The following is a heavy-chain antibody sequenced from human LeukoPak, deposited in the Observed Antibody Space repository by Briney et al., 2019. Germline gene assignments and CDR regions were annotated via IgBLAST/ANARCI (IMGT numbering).Heavy chain of an antibody. CDR3: ASETDDILTGYYTGSLDY. J-gene: IGHJ4*02. V-gene: IGHV3-74*01. CDR2: INSDGSST. D-gene: IGHD3-9*01. CDR1: GFTFSSYW. Sequence: PGGSLRLSCAASGFTFSSYWMHWVRQAPGKGLVWVSRINSDGSSTSYADSVKGRFTISRDNAKNTLYLQMNSLRAEDTAVYYCASETDDILTGYYTGSLDYWGQGTLVTVSS.